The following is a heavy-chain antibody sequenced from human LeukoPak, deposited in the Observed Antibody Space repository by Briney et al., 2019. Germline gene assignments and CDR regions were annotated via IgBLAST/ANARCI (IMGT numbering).Heavy chain of an antibody. CDR1: GFTFSSYS. D-gene: IGHD6-6*01. CDR3: ARDRQPYTCSSVVLDS. V-gene: IGHV3-21*01. CDR2: ISSSSSYI. J-gene: IGHJ4*02. Sequence: PGGSLRLSCAASGFTFSSYSMNWVRQAPGKGLEWVSSISSSSSYIYYADSVNGRFTTSRDNAKNSLYLQMNSLGAEDRAVYYCARDRQPYTCSSVVLDSWGQGTLVTVSS.